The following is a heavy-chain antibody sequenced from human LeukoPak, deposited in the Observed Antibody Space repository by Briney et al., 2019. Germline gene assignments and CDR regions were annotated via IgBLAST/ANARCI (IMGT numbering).Heavy chain of an antibody. CDR2: IIPIFGTA. CDR1: GGTFSSYA. V-gene: IGHV1-69*06. D-gene: IGHD2-15*01. J-gene: IGHJ3*02. CDR3: ATTPLSAFDI. Sequence: GASVKVSCKASGGTFSSYAISWVRQAPGQGLEWMGGIIPIFGTANYAQKFQGRVTMTEDTSTDTAYMELSSLRSEDTAVYYCATTPLSAFDIWGQGTMVTVSS.